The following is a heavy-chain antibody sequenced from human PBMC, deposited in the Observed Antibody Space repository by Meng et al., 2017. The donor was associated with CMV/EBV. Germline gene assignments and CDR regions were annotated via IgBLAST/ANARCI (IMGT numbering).Heavy chain of an antibody. D-gene: IGHD6-19*01. CDR3: ARDSSGWYPHFDY. CDR1: GGSISSYY. CDR2: IYTSGST. V-gene: IGHV4-4*07. Sequence: VLVQEAGPGLVKPSESLSLTCTVSGGSISSYYWSWLRQPAGKGLEWIGCIYTSGSTNYIPSLKSRVTMSVDTSKNQFSLKLSSVTAADTAVYYCARDSSGWYPHFDYWGQGTLVTVSS. J-gene: IGHJ4*02.